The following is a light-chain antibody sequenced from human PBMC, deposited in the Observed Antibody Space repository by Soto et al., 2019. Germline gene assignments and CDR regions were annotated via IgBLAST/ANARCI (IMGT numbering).Light chain of an antibody. Sequence: DVVMTQSPLSLPVTLGQPASISCRSSQSLVYSDGNTYLNWFQQRPGRSPRRLIYKVSNRDSGVPARFSGSGSGTDFALKISRVEVEDVRGDLCRKGAHWPMTFGQGTRLEIK. CDR1: QSLVYSDGNTY. CDR3: RKGAHWPMT. J-gene: IGKJ5*01. V-gene: IGKV2-30*01. CDR2: KVS.